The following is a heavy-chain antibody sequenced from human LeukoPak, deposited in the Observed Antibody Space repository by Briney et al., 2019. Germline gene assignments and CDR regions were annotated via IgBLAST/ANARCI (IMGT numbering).Heavy chain of an antibody. Sequence: PSETLSLTCTVSGGSISSSSYYWGWIRQPPGKGLEWIGSIYYSGSTYHNPSLKSRVTISVDTSKNQFSLKLSSVTAADTAVYYCARDSQSGDYGLGYNYWGQGTLVTVSS. V-gene: IGHV4-39*07. CDR3: ARDSQSGDYGLGYNY. CDR2: IYYSGST. D-gene: IGHD4-17*01. J-gene: IGHJ4*02. CDR1: GGSISSSSYY.